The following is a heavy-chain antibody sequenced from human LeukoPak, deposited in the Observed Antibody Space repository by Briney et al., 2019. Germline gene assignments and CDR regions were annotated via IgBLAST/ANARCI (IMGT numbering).Heavy chain of an antibody. J-gene: IGHJ4*02. CDR1: GYTFTSYD. CDR2: INPSGGST. V-gene: IGHV1-46*01. Sequence: RASVKVSCTASGYTFTSYDMNWVRQAPGQGLEWMGIINPSGGSTGYAQKFQGRVTMTRDTSTSTVYMELSSLRSEDAAVYYCERETTLSGSDYGVYDYWGQRTVVTVSS. CDR3: ERETTLSGSDYGVYDY. D-gene: IGHD1-26*01.